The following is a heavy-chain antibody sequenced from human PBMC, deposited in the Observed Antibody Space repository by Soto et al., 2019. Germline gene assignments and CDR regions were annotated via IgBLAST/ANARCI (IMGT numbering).Heavy chain of an antibody. CDR3: ARKFPRAAAGSAGWFDP. Sequence: GASVKVSCKASGYTFTSYDINWVRQATGQGLEWMGWMNSNSGNTGYAQKFQGRVTMTRNTSISTAYMELSSLRSEDTAVYYCARKFPRAAAGSAGWFDPWGQGTLVTVSS. CDR1: GYTFTSYD. J-gene: IGHJ5*02. D-gene: IGHD6-13*01. V-gene: IGHV1-8*01. CDR2: MNSNSGNT.